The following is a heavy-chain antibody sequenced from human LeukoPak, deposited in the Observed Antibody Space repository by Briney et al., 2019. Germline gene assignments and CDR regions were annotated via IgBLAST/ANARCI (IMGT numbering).Heavy chain of an antibody. CDR2: INPSGGST. Sequence: GASVKVSCKASGYTFTSYYMHWVRQAPGQGLEWMVIINPSGGSTSYAQKFQGRVTMTRDTSTSTVYMELSSLRSEDTAVYYCARPAGGSGSYYYFDYWGQGTLVTVSS. V-gene: IGHV1-46*01. D-gene: IGHD3-10*01. CDR3: ARPAGGSGSYYYFDY. CDR1: GYTFTSYY. J-gene: IGHJ4*02.